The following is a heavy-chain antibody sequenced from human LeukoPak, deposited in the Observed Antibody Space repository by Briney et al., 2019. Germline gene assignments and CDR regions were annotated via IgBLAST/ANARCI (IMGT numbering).Heavy chain of an antibody. Sequence: GASVKVSCKASGGTFSSNAISWVRQAPGQGLEWMGGIIPIFGTANYAQKFQGRVTITADESTSTAYMELSSLRSEDTAVYYCARDPYSSSSNYYYYGMDVWGQGTTVTVSS. CDR3: ARDPYSSSSNYYYYGMDV. J-gene: IGHJ6*02. D-gene: IGHD6-6*01. V-gene: IGHV1-69*13. CDR1: GGTFSSNA. CDR2: IIPIFGTA.